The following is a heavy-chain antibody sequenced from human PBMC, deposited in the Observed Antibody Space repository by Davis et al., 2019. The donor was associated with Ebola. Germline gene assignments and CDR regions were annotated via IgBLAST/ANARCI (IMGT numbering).Heavy chain of an antibody. V-gene: IGHV4-30-2*02. CDR3: ARQITMIVQSRQWFGHDY. Sequence: PSETLSLTCAVSGGSISSGGYSWSWIRQPPGKGLEWIGYIYHSGSTYYNPSLKSRVTISVDRSKNQFSLKLSSVTAADTAVYYCARQITMIVQSRQWFGHDYWGQGTLVTVSS. J-gene: IGHJ4*02. D-gene: IGHD3-22*01. CDR2: IYHSGST. CDR1: GGSISSGGYS.